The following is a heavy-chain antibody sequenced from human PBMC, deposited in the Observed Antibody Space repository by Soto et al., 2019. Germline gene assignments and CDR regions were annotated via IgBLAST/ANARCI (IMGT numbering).Heavy chain of an antibody. V-gene: IGHV3-48*02. Sequence: EVQLVESGGGLVQPGGSRRLSCAASGFTFGSYTMNWVRQAPGRGLEWVSSISSSSFTLYYADSVKGRFSISRDNAKNSLYLQMNSLRDEDTAVYYCATGNGWQPIWGQGTLVTVSS. CDR3: ATGNGWQPI. J-gene: IGHJ4*02. CDR2: ISSSSFTL. D-gene: IGHD6-19*01. CDR1: GFTFGSYT.